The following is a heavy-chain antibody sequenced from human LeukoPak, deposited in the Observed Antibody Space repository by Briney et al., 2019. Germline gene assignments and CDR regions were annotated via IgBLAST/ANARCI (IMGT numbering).Heavy chain of an antibody. CDR3: AGAPYTIFGAMDV. V-gene: IGHV3-48*03. CDR1: GFTFSSYE. CDR2: ISSSGSTI. Sequence: GGSLRLSCAASGFTFSSYEMNWVRQAPGKGLEWVSYISSSGSTIYYADSVKGRFTISRDNAKNSLYLQMNSLRAEDTAVYYCAGAPYTIFGAMDVWGKGTTVTVFS. D-gene: IGHD3-3*01. J-gene: IGHJ6*03.